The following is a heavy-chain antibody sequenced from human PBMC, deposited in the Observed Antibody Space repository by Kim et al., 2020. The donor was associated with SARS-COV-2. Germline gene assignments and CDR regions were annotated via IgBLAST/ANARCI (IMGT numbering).Heavy chain of an antibody. J-gene: IGHJ6*02. V-gene: IGHV3-23*01. CDR3: AKGSSWDYYYGMDV. Sequence: GGSLRLSCAASGFTFSSYAMSWVRQAPGKGLEWVSGISGSGGSTDYADSVKGRFTIARDNSKNTLYLQMNSLRAEDTAVYYCAKGSSWDYYYGMDVWGQGTTVTLSS. CDR2: ISGSGGST. D-gene: IGHD6-13*01. CDR1: GFTFSSYA.